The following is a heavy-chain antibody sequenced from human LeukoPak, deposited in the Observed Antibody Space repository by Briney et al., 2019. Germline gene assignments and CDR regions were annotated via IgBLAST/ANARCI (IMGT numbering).Heavy chain of an antibody. Sequence: QPGGSLRLSCAASGFTFSNYAMHWVRQAPGKGLEYVSAITSNGGNTYYADSVQGRFTISRDNSKNKLYLQMGSLRAEDMAIYFCARRASAGIFFDYWGQGILVTVSS. D-gene: IGHD3-9*01. V-gene: IGHV3-64*02. CDR2: ITSNGGNT. CDR3: ARRASAGIFFDY. CDR1: GFTFSNYA. J-gene: IGHJ4*02.